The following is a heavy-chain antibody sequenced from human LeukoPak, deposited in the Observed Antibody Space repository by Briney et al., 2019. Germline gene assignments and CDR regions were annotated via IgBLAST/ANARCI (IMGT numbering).Heavy chain of an antibody. J-gene: IGHJ4*02. D-gene: IGHD3-22*01. CDR3: AKFGYDSRALGFYYFDY. CDR1: GFTFSSYG. V-gene: IGHV3-30*02. CDR2: IRYDGSNK. Sequence: GGSLRLSCAASGFTFSSYGMHWVRQAPGKGLEWVAFIRYDGSNKYYADSVKGRFTISRDNSKNTLYLQMNSLRAEDTAVYYCAKFGYDSRALGFYYFDYWGRGTLVTVSS.